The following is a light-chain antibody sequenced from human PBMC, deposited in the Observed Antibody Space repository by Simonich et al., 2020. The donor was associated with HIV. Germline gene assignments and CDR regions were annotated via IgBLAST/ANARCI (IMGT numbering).Light chain of an antibody. Sequence: DIQMTQSPSTLSASVGDRVTITCRASQSIRSWLAWYQQKPGKAPKLLIYKASSLESGVPSRFSGSGSGTDYTLTISSLQPEDFATYYCQQSYNTLSITFGQGTRLEIK. CDR2: KAS. CDR3: QQSYNTLSIT. J-gene: IGKJ5*01. CDR1: QSIRSW. V-gene: IGKV1-5*03.